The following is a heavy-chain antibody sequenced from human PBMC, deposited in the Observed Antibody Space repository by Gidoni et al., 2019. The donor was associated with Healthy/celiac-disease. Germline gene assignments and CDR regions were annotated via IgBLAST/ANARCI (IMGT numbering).Heavy chain of an antibody. CDR1: GGSISSSSYY. D-gene: IGHD3-3*02. V-gene: IGHV4-39*07. CDR2: IYYSGST. CDR3: ARDSSLAPGYYYYGMDV. Sequence: QLQLQESGPGLVTPSETLSLTCTVSGGSISSSSYYWGWIRQPPGKGREWIGSIYYSGSTYYNPSLKSRVTISVDTSKNQFSLKLSSVTAADTAVYYCARDSSLAPGYYYYGMDVWGQGTTVTVSS. J-gene: IGHJ6*02.